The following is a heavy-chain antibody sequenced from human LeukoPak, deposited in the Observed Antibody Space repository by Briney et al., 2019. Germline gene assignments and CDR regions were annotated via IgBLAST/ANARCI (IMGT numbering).Heavy chain of an antibody. CDR2: TYYSGST. J-gene: IGHJ4*02. CDR1: GGSITNYY. CDR3: TRGFDSKSTYFDY. V-gene: IGHV4-59*01. Sequence: PSETLSLTCTVSGGSITNYYWNWIRQPPGKGLEWIGYTYYSGSTNYNPSLKSRVTISVDTSKNQFSLRLTSVSAADTAVYYCTRGFDSKSTYFDYWGQGTLLTVSS. D-gene: IGHD5-12*01.